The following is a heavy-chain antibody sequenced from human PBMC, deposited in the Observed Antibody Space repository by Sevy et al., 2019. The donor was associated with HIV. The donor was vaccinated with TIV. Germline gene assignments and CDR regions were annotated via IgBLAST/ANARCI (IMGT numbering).Heavy chain of an antibody. Sequence: GGSLRLSCEASGFTFNGYTMNWVRQAPGKGLEWVSGISGSGGSGDKTNYADSVKGRFTISRDDSKNSLYLQLNSLRAEDTTIYYCARKYDSSGYFDYWGQGTLVTVSS. V-gene: IGHV3-23*01. CDR3: ARKYDSSGYFDY. CDR1: GFTFNGYT. J-gene: IGHJ4*02. D-gene: IGHD3-22*01. CDR2: ISGSGGSGDKT.